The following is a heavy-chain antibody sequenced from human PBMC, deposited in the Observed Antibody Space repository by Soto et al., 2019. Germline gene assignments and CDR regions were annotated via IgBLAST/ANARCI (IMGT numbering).Heavy chain of an antibody. Sequence: SETLSLTCSVSGAPIPNVDYSWDWIRQPPGQGLEYIGYIFKGASTYYNPSLRSRVAISVDRSKSQFSLKVTSVTAADTAVYFCARGRVCVTGGCFSNCFDSWGQGALVTVSS. CDR2: IFKGAST. CDR3: ARGRVCVTGGCFSNCFDS. J-gene: IGHJ5*01. D-gene: IGHD1-20*01. CDR1: GAPIPNVDYS. V-gene: IGHV4-30-2*01.